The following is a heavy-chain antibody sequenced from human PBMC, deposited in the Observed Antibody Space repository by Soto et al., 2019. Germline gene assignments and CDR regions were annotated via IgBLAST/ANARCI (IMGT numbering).Heavy chain of an antibody. Sequence: QLQLQESGPGLVKPSETLSLTCTVSGGSISSGSYYWGWIRQPPGKGLEWIGSIYYSGSTYYNPSLKSRVTISVDTSKNQFSLKLSSVTAADTAVYYCARQRGRLMTTVTKWSGDWFDPWGQGTLVTVSS. J-gene: IGHJ5*02. CDR1: GGSISSGSYY. CDR3: ARQRGRLMTTVTKWSGDWFDP. D-gene: IGHD4-4*01. V-gene: IGHV4-39*01. CDR2: IYYSGST.